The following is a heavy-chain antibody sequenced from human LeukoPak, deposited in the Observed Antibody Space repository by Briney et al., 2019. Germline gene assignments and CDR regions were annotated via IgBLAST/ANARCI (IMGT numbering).Heavy chain of an antibody. CDR3: AREKNYDFWSGYQYYFDY. J-gene: IGHJ4*02. D-gene: IGHD3-3*01. V-gene: IGHV3-7*01. Sequence: GGSLRLSCAASGFTFISYWMSWVRQAPGKGLEWVANIKQDGSEKYYVDSVKGRFTISRDNAKNSLYLQMNSLRAEDTAVYYCAREKNYDFWSGYQYYFDYWGQGTLVTVSS. CDR2: IKQDGSEK. CDR1: GFTFISYW.